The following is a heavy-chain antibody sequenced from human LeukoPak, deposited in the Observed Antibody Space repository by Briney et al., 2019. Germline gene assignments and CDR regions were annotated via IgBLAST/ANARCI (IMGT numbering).Heavy chain of an antibody. D-gene: IGHD6-13*01. J-gene: IGHJ4*02. CDR2: IWYDGSNK. CDR3: ARELKGPRAAAAGN. V-gene: IGHV3-33*01. Sequence: PGGSLRLSCAASGFTFSSYGMHWVRQAPGKGLEWVAGIWYDGSNKYYADSVKGRFTISRDNSKNTLYLQMNSLRAEDTAVYYCARELKGPRAAAAGNWGQGTLVTVSS. CDR1: GFTFSSYG.